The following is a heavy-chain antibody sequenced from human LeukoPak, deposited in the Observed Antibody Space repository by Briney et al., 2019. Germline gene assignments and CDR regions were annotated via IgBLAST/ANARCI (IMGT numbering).Heavy chain of an antibody. D-gene: IGHD5-18*01. CDR1: GGSISSYY. V-gene: IGHV4-59*01. CDR3: ARVGGYSYGPQYYYYYYYYMDV. Sequence: SETLSLTCIVSGGSISSYYWSWIQQPPGKGLEWIGYIYSSGNTNYNPSLWSRVTISVDTSKNQFSLKLSSVTAADTAVYYCARVGGYSYGPQYYYYYYYYMDVWGKGTTVTVSS. J-gene: IGHJ6*03. CDR2: IYSSGNT.